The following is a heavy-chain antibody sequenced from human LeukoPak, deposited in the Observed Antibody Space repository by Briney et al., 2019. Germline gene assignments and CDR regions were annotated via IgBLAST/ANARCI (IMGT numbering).Heavy chain of an antibody. J-gene: IGHJ5*02. CDR3: ARVYGGNGSRFDP. CDR2: INPSGGST. D-gene: IGHD4-23*01. Sequence: ASVKVSCKASGYTFTSYYMHWVRQAPGQGLEWMGIINPSGGSTSYAQKFQGRVTMTRDTSASTVYMELSSLRSEDTAVYYCARVYGGNGSRFDPWGQGTLVTVSS. CDR1: GYTFTSYY. V-gene: IGHV1-46*01.